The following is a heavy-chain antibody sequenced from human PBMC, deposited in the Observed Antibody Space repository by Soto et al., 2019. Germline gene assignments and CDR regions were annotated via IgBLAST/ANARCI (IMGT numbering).Heavy chain of an antibody. V-gene: IGHV3-23*01. D-gene: IGHD3-22*01. Sequence: GGSLRLSCEASGFTFSAYAMSWVRQAPGKGLEWVSALTDNGGGTYYADSVKGRFTVARDNLKNTLYLQMNSLRAEDTAIYYCAKVVVPPSSGYYFDYWGQGALVTVSS. CDR2: LTDNGGGT. CDR1: GFTFSAYA. CDR3: AKVVVPPSSGYYFDY. J-gene: IGHJ4*02.